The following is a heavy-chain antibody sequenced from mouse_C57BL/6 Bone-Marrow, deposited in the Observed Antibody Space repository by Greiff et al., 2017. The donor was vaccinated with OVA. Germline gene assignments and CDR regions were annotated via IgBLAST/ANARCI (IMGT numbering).Heavy chain of an antibody. CDR2: INPSTGGT. V-gene: IGHV1-43*01. CDR1: GYSFTGYY. D-gene: IGHD1-1*01. J-gene: IGHJ2*01. Sequence: EVKLMESGPELVKPGASVKISCKASGYSFTGYYMHWVKQSSEKSLEWIGEINPSTGGTSYNQKFKGKATLTVDKSSSTAYMQLKSLTSEDSAVYYCARWDYYGSPYFDYWGQGTTLTVSS. CDR3: ARWDYYGSPYFDY.